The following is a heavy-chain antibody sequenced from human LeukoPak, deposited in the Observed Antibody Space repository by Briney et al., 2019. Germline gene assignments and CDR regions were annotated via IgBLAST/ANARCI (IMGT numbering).Heavy chain of an antibody. D-gene: IGHD1-14*01. CDR1: GFTFSSYA. CDR2: ISGSGDST. V-gene: IGHV3-23*01. Sequence: GGSLRLSCAASGFTFSSYAMSWVRQAPGKGLEWVSAISGSGDSTYYADSVKGRFTISRDNSKNTLYLQMNSLRAEDTAVYYCAKGTNRPYYFDYWGQGTLVTVSS. J-gene: IGHJ4*02. CDR3: AKGTNRPYYFDY.